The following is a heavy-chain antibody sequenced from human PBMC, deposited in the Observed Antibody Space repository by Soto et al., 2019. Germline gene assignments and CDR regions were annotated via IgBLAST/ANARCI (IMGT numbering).Heavy chain of an antibody. Sequence: SETLSLTCAVSGASISSGGYSWSWIRQPPGKGLEWVGYIYHSGSTNYNPSLKSRVTISVDTSKNQFSLKLSSVTAADTAVYYCARRCCYDILTGYYRYNWFDPWGQGTLVTVSS. D-gene: IGHD3-9*01. V-gene: IGHV4-30-2*01. CDR3: ARRCCYDILTGYYRYNWFDP. CDR1: GASISSGGYS. CDR2: IYHSGST. J-gene: IGHJ5*02.